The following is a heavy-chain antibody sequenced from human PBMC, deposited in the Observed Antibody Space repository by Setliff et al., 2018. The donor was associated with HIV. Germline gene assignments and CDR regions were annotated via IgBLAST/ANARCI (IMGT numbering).Heavy chain of an antibody. V-gene: IGHV4-4*09. J-gene: IGHJ5*02. CDR2: IFSSGST. D-gene: IGHD3-10*01. CDR1: GGSISSYC. Sequence: SETLSLTCTVPGGSISSYCWNWIRQSPGRGLEWIGFIFSSGSTKYNPSLQSRVTMSIDTSKNQFSLELTSVTAADTAVYYCARRIDNSGSFPDKNWFDTWGQGSLVTVSS. CDR3: ARRIDNSGSFPDKNWFDT.